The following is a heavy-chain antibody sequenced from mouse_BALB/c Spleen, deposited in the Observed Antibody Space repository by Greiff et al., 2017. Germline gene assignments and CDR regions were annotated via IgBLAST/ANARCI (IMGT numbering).Heavy chain of an antibody. CDR3: ARQGLRRDYYAMDY. CDR2: ISNGGGST. V-gene: IGHV5-12-2*01. J-gene: IGHJ4*01. D-gene: IGHD1-2*01. Sequence: EVKVEESGGGLVQPGGSLKLSCAASGFTFSSYTMSWVRQTPEKRLEWVAYISNGGGSTYYPDTVKGRFTISRDNAKNTLYLQMSSLKSEDTAMYYCARQGLRRDYYAMDYWGQGTSVTVSS. CDR1: GFTFSSYT.